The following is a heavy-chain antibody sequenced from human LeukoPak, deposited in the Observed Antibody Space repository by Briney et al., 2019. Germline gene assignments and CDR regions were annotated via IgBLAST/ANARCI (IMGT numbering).Heavy chain of an antibody. Sequence: SETLSLTCTVSGGSISSGGYYWSWIRQHPGKGLEWIGYIYYSGSTYYNPSLKSRVTISVDTSKNQFSLKLSSVTAADTAVYYCARHRYSVGYYFDYWGQGTLVTVSS. V-gene: IGHV4-31*03. CDR3: ARHRYSVGYYFDY. D-gene: IGHD5-12*01. CDR2: IYYSGST. J-gene: IGHJ4*02. CDR1: GGSISSGGYY.